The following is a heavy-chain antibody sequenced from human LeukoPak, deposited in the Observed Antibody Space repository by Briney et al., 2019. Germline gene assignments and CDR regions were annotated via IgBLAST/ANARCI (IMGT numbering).Heavy chain of an antibody. V-gene: IGHV4-31*03. CDR3: ARVDLRAAYFDY. D-gene: IGHD2-15*01. CDR1: GGSISSGGYY. CDR2: IYYSGST. Sequence: PSETLSLTCTVSGGSISSGGYYWSWIRQHPGKGLEWIGYIYYSGSTYYNPSLKSRVTISVDTSKNQFSLKLSSVTAADTAVYYCARVDLRAAYFDYWGQGTLVTVSS. J-gene: IGHJ4*02.